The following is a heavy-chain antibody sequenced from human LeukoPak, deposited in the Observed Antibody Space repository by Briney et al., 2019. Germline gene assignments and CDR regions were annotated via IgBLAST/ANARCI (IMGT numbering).Heavy chain of an antibody. Sequence: ASVKVSCKASGYTFTSYYIHWVRQAPGQGLEWMGWINPNSGGTNYAQKFQGRVTMTRDTSISTAYMELSRLRSDDTAVYYCARDRWEQYAFDIWGQGTMVTVSS. D-gene: IGHD1-26*01. J-gene: IGHJ3*02. CDR2: INPNSGGT. V-gene: IGHV1-2*02. CDR1: GYTFTSYY. CDR3: ARDRWEQYAFDI.